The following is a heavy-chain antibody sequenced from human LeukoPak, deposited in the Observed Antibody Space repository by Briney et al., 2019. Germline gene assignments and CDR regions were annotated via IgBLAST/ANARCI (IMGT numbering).Heavy chain of an antibody. Sequence: GGSLRLSCAASGFTFSSYAMTWVRQAPGKGLEWVSTFTYSGVNTYYADSARGRFTISRDNSKNTLYLQLNSLRAEDTALYYCAEGPHSSGWHYFDYWGQGTLVTVSS. V-gene: IGHV3-23*01. J-gene: IGHJ4*02. D-gene: IGHD6-19*01. CDR1: GFTFSSYA. CDR2: FTYSGVNT. CDR3: AEGPHSSGWHYFDY.